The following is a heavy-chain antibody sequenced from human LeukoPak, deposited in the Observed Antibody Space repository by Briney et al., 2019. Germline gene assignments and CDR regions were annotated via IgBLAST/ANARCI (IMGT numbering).Heavy chain of an antibody. CDR2: IYSGGST. V-gene: IGHV3-66*01. D-gene: IGHD5-12*01. J-gene: IGHJ4*02. CDR3: ARDSWATAFDY. Sequence: PGGSLRLSCAASGFTVSSKYMSWVRQAPGQGLEWVSVIYSGGSTYYADSVKGRFTISRDNSKNTLYLQMNSLRAEDTAVYYCARDSWATAFDYWGQGTLVTVSS. CDR1: GFTVSSKY.